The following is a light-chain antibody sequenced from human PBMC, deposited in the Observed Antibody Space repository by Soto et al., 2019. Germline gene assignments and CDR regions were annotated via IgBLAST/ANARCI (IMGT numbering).Light chain of an antibody. CDR2: RAS. J-gene: IGKJ5*01. CDR3: QQYNNWPPLP. V-gene: IGKV3-15*01. Sequence: EIVMTQSPGTLSVSPGERVTLSCRASQSVSNKLAWYQQKLGQAPRLLIYRASTRATGIPARFSGSGSGTEFTLSISSLQSEDFAVYYCQQYNNWPPLPFGQGTRLEMK. CDR1: QSVSNK.